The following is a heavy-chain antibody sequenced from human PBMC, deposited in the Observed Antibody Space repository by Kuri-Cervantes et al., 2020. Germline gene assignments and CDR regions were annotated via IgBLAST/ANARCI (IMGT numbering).Heavy chain of an antibody. CDR1: GGSISSGDYY. CDR3: ASRPDSSGYYIDY. Sequence: LRLSCTVSGGSISSGDYYWSWIRQPPGKGLEWIGYIYYSGSTYYNPSLKSRVTISVDTSKNQFSLKLSSVTAADTAVYYCASRPDSSGYYIDYWGQGTLVTVSS. CDR2: IYYSGST. V-gene: IGHV4-30-4*01. J-gene: IGHJ4*02. D-gene: IGHD3-22*01.